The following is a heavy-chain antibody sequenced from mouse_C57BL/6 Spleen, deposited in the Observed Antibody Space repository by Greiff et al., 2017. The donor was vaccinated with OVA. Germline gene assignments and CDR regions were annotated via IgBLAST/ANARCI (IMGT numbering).Heavy chain of an antibody. V-gene: IGHV6-6*01. CDR2: IRNKANNHAT. Sequence: EVKVEESGGGLVQPGGSMKLSCAASGFTFSDAWMDWVRQSPEKGLEWVAEIRNKANNHATYYAESVKGRFTISRDDSKSSVYLQMNSLRAEDTGIYYCTAYYDYDVWYFDVWGTGTTVTVSS. D-gene: IGHD2-4*01. CDR1: GFTFSDAW. CDR3: TAYYDYDVWYFDV. J-gene: IGHJ1*03.